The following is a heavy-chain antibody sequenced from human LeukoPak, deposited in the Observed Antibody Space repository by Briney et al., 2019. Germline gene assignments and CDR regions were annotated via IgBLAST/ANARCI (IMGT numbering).Heavy chain of an antibody. V-gene: IGHV4-30-4*01. CDR1: GGSISSGDYY. CDR3: ARPYYYDSRIDP. Sequence: PSETLSLTCTVSGGSISSGDYYWSWIRQPPGKGLEWIAYMYYSGSTYYNPSLKSRVTMSADTSKYQLSLKLSSVTAADTAVYYCARPYYYDSRIDPWGQGILVTVSS. CDR2: MYYSGST. J-gene: IGHJ5*02. D-gene: IGHD3-22*01.